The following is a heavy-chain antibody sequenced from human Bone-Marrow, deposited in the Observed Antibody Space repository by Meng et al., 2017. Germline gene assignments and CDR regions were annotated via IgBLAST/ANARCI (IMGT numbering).Heavy chain of an antibody. Sequence: GESLKISCAASGFTFSSYSMNWVRQAPGKGLEWVSSISSSSSYIYYADSVKGRFTISRDNDKNSLYLQMNSLRAEDTAVYYCARDKGNDRFGYYYYYYGMDVWGQGTMVTVSS. CDR2: ISSSSSYI. V-gene: IGHV3-21*01. CDR1: GFTFSSYS. D-gene: IGHD3-16*01. J-gene: IGHJ6*02. CDR3: ARDKGNDRFGYYYYYYGMDV.